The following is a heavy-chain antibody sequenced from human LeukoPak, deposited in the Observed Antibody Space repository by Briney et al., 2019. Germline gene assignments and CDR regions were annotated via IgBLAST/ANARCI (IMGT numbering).Heavy chain of an antibody. CDR2: INAYNGDT. J-gene: IGHJ4*02. D-gene: IGHD3-10*01. Sequence: ASVKVSCKASNYTFTTYGISWVRQAPGQGLEWMAWINAYNGDTNYAQKFQGRVTLTTDTSTSTAYMELRSLRSDDTAVYYCARDGSGVWFDYWGQGTLVTVSS. V-gene: IGHV1-18*01. CDR3: ARDGSGVWFDY. CDR1: NYTFTTYG.